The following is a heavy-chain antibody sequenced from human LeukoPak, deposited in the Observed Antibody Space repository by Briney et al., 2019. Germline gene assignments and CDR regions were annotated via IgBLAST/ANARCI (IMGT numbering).Heavy chain of an antibody. CDR1: GGTFSSYA. CDR2: IIPIFGTA. D-gene: IGHD2-2*01. CDR3: ARWGRGCSSTSCYKDTWFDP. V-gene: IGHV1-69*01. Sequence: ASVKVSCKASGGTFSSYAISWVRQAPGQGLEWMGGIIPIFGTANYAQKFQGRVTITADESTSTAYMELSSLRSEDTAAYYCARWGRGCSSTSCYKDTWFDPWGQGTLVTVSS. J-gene: IGHJ5*02.